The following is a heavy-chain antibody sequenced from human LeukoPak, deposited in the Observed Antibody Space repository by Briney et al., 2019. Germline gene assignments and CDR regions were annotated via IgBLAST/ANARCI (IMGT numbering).Heavy chain of an antibody. Sequence: PGGSLRLSFAASVFTFYKSAMTWVRQAPGTGLEWVSAISGRGDFTYYADSVKGRFTISRDNSKNMLYLQMTSLRADDTAVYYCARREAEESGPIDYWGQGTLVTVSS. V-gene: IGHV3-23*01. CDR1: VFTFYKSA. D-gene: IGHD3-3*01. J-gene: IGHJ4*02. CDR2: ISGRGDFT. CDR3: ARREAEESGPIDY.